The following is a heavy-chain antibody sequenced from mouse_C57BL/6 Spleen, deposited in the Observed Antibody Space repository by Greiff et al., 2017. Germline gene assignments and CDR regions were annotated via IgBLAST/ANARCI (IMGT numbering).Heavy chain of an antibody. D-gene: IGHD2-2*01. CDR3: TRNGYPAWFAY. CDR2: IDPETGGT. CDR1: GYTFTDYE. V-gene: IGHV1-15*01. Sequence: VQLQQSGAELVRPGASVTLSCKASGYTFTDYEMHWVKQTPVHGLEWIGAIDPETGGTAYNQKFKGKAILTADKSSSTAYMGLRSLTSEDSAVYYCTRNGYPAWFAYWGQGTLVTVSA. J-gene: IGHJ3*01.